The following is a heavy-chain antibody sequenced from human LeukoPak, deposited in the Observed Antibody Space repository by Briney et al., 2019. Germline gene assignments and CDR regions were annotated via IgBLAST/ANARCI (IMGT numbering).Heavy chain of an antibody. D-gene: IGHD3/OR15-3a*01. V-gene: IGHV4-59*01. CDR2: IYYSGST. J-gene: IGHJ4*02. CDR3: ARAVDLIGPYFDY. CDR1: GGSISSYY. Sequence: TSETLSLTCTVSGGSISSYYWSWIRQPPGKGLEWIGYIYYSGSTNYNPSLKSRVTISVDTSKNQFSLKLSSVTAADTAVYYCARAVDLIGPYFDYWGQGTLVTVSS.